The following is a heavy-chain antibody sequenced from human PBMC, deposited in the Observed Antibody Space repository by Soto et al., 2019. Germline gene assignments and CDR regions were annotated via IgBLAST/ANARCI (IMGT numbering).Heavy chain of an antibody. Sequence: SETLSLPSAVYGGSFSGYYWSWIRQPPGKGLEWVGEINHSGSTNYTPSLKSRVTISVDTSKNQFSLKLSSVTAADTAVYYFARANSGQATDLAKPWFDPWGQGTLVTVSS. V-gene: IGHV4-34*01. CDR2: INHSGST. J-gene: IGHJ5*02. D-gene: IGHD2-2*02. CDR3: ARANSGQATDLAKPWFDP. CDR1: GGSFSGYY.